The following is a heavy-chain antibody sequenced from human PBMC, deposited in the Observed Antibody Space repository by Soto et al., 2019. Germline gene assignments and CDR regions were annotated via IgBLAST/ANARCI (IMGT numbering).Heavy chain of an antibody. Sequence: GGSLRLSCAASGFTFNNYAMSWVRQPPGKGLEWVSGISASGRRTFYAGSVKGRFTVSRDFSQNTLSLQMDSLRAEDTAVYFCAKDPNGGYVGGFEFWGPGTMVTVSS. V-gene: IGHV3-23*01. CDR1: GFTFNNYA. D-gene: IGHD4-17*01. CDR3: AKDPNGGYVGGFEF. CDR2: ISASGRRT. J-gene: IGHJ3*01.